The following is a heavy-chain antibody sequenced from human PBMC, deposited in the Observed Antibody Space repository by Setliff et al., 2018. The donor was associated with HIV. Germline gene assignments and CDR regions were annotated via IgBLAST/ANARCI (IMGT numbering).Heavy chain of an antibody. D-gene: IGHD2-15*01. V-gene: IGHV4-59*12. CDR1: NGSINDYY. J-gene: IGHJ2*01. CDR2: TYNSENI. Sequence: KTSETLSLTCSMSNGSINDYYWSWIRQSPGKGLEWIGSTYNSENINYNPSLKSRVTVSVDTSKNQFSLRLTSVTAADTAVYFCARHFYTTSWYSGTYWYFDLWDRGTLVTVSS. CDR3: ARHFYTTSWYSGTYWYFDL.